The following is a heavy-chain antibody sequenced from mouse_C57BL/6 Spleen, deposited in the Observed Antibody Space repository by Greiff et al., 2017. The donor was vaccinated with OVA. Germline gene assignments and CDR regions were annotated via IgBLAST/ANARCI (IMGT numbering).Heavy chain of an antibody. D-gene: IGHD2-4*01. Sequence: EVQLMESGGGLVKPGGSLKLSCAASGFTFSDYGMHWVRQAPEKGLEWVAYISSGSSTIYYADTVKGRFTISRDNAKNTLFLQMTSLRSEDTAMYYCARAITAYYFDYWGQGTTLTVSS. CDR1: GFTFSDYG. CDR2: ISSGSSTI. CDR3: ARAITAYYFDY. V-gene: IGHV5-17*01. J-gene: IGHJ2*01.